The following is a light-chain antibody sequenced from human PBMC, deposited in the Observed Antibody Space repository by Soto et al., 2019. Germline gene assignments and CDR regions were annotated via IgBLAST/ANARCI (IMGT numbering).Light chain of an antibody. V-gene: IGLV2-8*01. CDR1: RRDVGGYNY. CDR3: SSYVGSDVFV. J-gene: IGLJ7*01. Sequence: QSVLTQPPYASGSPGQSVRISCTGTRRDVGGYNYVAWYQQHPGKAPKLMIYEVTKRPSGVPDRFSGSKSGNTAFLTVSGLQPGDEADYYCSSYVGSDVFVFGTGTQLTVL. CDR2: EVT.